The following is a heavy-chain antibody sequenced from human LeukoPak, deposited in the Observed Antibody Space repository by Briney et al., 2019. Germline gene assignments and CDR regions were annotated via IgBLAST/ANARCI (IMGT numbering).Heavy chain of an antibody. CDR1: GFSLSTSGVG. V-gene: IGHV2-5*01. CDR3: AHRGGISLSFRFDP. D-gene: IGHD3-10*01. CDR2: IYWNDDK. Sequence: ESGPTLVKPTQTLTLTCTFSGFSLSTSGVGVGWIRQPPGKALEWLALIYWNDDKRYSPSLKSRLTITKDTSKNQVVLTMTNMDPVDTATYYCAHRGGISLSFRFDPWGQGTLVTVSS. J-gene: IGHJ5*02.